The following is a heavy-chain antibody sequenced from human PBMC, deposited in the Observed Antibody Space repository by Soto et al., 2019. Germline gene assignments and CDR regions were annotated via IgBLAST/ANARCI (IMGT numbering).Heavy chain of an antibody. J-gene: IGHJ4*02. CDR1: GFTFRSYA. CDR3: AKSISAAGRGYFDC. CDR2: ISGSGGDT. Sequence: EVQLLESGGGLVQPGGSLRLSCAASGFTFRSYAMNWVRQGPGKGLEWVSFISGSGGDTYYADSVKGRFTISRDNPKNTLYLQLNSLRAEDTAVYYCAKSISAAGRGYFDCWVQGTLVTVSS. D-gene: IGHD6-13*01. V-gene: IGHV3-23*01.